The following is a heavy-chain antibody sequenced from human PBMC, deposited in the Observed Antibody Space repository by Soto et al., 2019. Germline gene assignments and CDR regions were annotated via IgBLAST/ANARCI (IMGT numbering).Heavy chain of an antibody. CDR1: GYTFTCYY. J-gene: IGHJ4*02. Sequence: GASVKVSCKASGYTFTCYYMHWVRQAPGQGLEWMGLINPTGGSTSYAQKFLDRVTMTRDTSTSTVYMEMSSLRSEDTAVYYCARRFSSGWIDYWGQGTLVTVSS. D-gene: IGHD6-19*01. V-gene: IGHV1-46*03. CDR2: INPTGGST. CDR3: ARRFSSGWIDY.